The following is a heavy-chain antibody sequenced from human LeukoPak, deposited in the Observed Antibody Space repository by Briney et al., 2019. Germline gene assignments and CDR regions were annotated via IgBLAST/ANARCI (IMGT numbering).Heavy chain of an antibody. CDR1: GFTFSIYW. CDR2: IKKDGGEK. J-gene: IGHJ4*02. D-gene: IGHD4-17*01. V-gene: IGHV3-7*01. Sequence: GGSLRLSCAASGFTFSIYWMSWFLQAPGKGLEWVAHIKKDGGEKNYVDSVKGRFTISRDNTKNSVYLQMNSLRAEDTAVYYCARHDYGDYGYFDYWGQGTLVTVSS. CDR3: ARHDYGDYGYFDY.